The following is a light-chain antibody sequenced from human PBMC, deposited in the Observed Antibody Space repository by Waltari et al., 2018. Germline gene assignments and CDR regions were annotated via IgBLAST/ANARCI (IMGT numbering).Light chain of an antibody. CDR1: SSDVGGYNN. CDR2: DVS. J-gene: IGLJ3*02. CDR3: SSYTSSRGV. V-gene: IGLV2-14*03. Sequence: QSALTQPAPVSGSPGQSITISCTGTSSDVGGYNNVSWYQQHPGKAPKLMIYDVSNRPSGVSNRFSGSKSGNTASLTISGLQAEDEADYYCSSYTSSRGVFGGGTKLTVL.